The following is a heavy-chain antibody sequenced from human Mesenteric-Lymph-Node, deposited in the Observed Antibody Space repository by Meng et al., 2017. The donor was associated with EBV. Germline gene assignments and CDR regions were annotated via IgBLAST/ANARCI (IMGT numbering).Heavy chain of an antibody. J-gene: IGHJ4*02. Sequence: VELVEAGGVVVLPGGSLNLSCAASGFTFDDYTLHWVRQAPGKGLEWVSLIAWDGSSRYYADSVWGRFTISKDNNKNSLYLQMNSLRTEDTALYYCAKGADWGTVTTGIADWGQGTLVTVSS. CDR2: IAWDGSSR. V-gene: IGHV3-43*01. CDR1: GFTFDDYT. CDR3: AKGADWGTVTTGIAD. D-gene: IGHD4-17*01.